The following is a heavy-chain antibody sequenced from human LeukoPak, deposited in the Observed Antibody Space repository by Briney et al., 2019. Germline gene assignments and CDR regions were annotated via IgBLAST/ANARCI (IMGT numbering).Heavy chain of an antibody. D-gene: IGHD6-19*01. Sequence: PGGSLRLSCAASGFTFSDYYMSWIRQAPGKGLEWVSYISTSGTVKYYADSVKGRFTISRDNAKNSLYLQMDSLRAEDTAVYYCARDAGAPFSSGWISFDYWGQGTLVTVSS. CDR1: GFTFSDYY. J-gene: IGHJ4*02. V-gene: IGHV3-11*04. CDR2: ISTSGTVK. CDR3: ARDAGAPFSSGWISFDY.